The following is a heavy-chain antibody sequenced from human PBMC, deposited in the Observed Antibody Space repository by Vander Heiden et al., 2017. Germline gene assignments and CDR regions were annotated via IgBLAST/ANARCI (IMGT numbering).Heavy chain of an antibody. CDR2: ISAYNRNT. Sequence: HVQLVQSGAEGKKPGASVNVSCKASGYTFTSYGSSWVRRAPGQGLEWMGWISAYNRNTNYAKKFQGRVTMTTDTSTSTAFMELRSLRSDDTAVYYCARDGMGATRSWFDRWGQGTLVTVSS. J-gene: IGHJ5*02. CDR1: GYTFTSYG. CDR3: ARDGMGATRSWFDR. D-gene: IGHD1-26*01. V-gene: IGHV1-18*01.